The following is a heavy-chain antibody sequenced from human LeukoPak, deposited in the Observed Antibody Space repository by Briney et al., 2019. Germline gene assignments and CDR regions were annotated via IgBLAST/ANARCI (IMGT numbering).Heavy chain of an antibody. CDR3: AKRSDYGGNWNYLDY. CDR1: GFTFSTYA. V-gene: IGHV3-23*01. D-gene: IGHD4-23*01. Sequence: GGSLRLSCAVSGFTFSTYAMSWVRQAPGKGLEWVSAVRGSGSDKYYADSVRGRFTISRDNSKNTLYLQMISLRADDTAVYYCAKRSDYGGNWNYLDYWGQGTLVTVSS. J-gene: IGHJ4*02. CDR2: VRGSGSDK.